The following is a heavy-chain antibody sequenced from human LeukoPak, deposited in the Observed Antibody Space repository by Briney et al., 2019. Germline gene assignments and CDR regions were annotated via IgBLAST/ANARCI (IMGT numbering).Heavy chain of an antibody. CDR3: ATHPGGTDYY. Sequence: GGSLRLSCAASGFTFSMYMMSWVRQAPGKGLEWVSAITSSGDNTHYADSVNGRFTISRDNSKNTLYLQLNSLKAEDTAVYYCATHPGGTDYYWGQGTLVTVSS. CDR2: ITSSGDNT. V-gene: IGHV3-23*01. J-gene: IGHJ4*02. CDR1: GFTFSMYM. D-gene: IGHD6-13*01.